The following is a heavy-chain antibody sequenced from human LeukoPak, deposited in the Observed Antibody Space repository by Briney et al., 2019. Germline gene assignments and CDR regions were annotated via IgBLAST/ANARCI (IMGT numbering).Heavy chain of an antibody. V-gene: IGHV1-69*06. J-gene: IGHJ3*02. CDR2: IIPIFGTA. Sequence: SVKVSCKASGGTFISYAISLVRQAPGQGLEWMGGIIPIFGTANYAQKFQGRVTITADKSTSTAYMELSSLRSEDTAVYYCARVEYCSGGSCYFAFDIWGQGTMVTVSS. CDR3: ARVEYCSGGSCYFAFDI. D-gene: IGHD2-15*01. CDR1: GGTFISYA.